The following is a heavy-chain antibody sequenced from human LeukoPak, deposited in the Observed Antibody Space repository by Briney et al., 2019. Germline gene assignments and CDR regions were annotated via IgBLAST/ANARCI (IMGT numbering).Heavy chain of an antibody. CDR3: ARGGTIYSGYVFFDY. Sequence: SETLSLTCTVSGGSISSYYWSWIRQPPGKGLEWIGEINHSGSTNYNPSLKSRVTISVDTSKNQFSLKLSSVTAADTAVYYCARGGTIYSGYVFFDYWGQGTLVTVSS. CDR1: GGSISSYY. V-gene: IGHV4-34*01. D-gene: IGHD5-12*01. CDR2: INHSGST. J-gene: IGHJ4*02.